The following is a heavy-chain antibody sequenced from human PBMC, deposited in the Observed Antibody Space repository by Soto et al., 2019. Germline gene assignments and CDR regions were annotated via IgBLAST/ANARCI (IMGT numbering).Heavy chain of an antibody. V-gene: IGHV1-18*01. CDR3: ARDSYYYDSSARKGAFDL. D-gene: IGHD3-22*01. CDR1: GYTFTSYG. J-gene: IGHJ3*01. CDR2: ISAYNGNT. Sequence: QVQLVQSGAEVKKPGASVKVSCKASGYTFTSYGISWVRQAPGQGLEWMGWISAYNGNTNYAQKLQGRVTMTTDTSTSTAYMELRSLRSDDTAVYYCARDSYYYDSSARKGAFDLWGQGTMVTVSS.